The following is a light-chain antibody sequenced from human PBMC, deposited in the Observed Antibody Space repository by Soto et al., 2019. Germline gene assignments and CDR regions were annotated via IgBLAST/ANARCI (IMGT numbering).Light chain of an antibody. CDR2: GAS. J-gene: IGKJ5*01. V-gene: IGKV3-20*01. Sequence: QTPGTLALSPGERSTLSCKASQSVSSSYLAWYQQKPGQAPRLLIYGASSRATGIPDRFSGSGSGTDFTLTISILVPADFAVHYFQPYASSRGIPFGQRTRLAIK. CDR1: QSVSSSY. CDR3: QPYASSRGIP.